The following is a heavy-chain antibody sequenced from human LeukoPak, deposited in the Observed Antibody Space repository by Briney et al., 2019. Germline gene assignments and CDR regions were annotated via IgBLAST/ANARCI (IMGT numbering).Heavy chain of an antibody. V-gene: IGHV3-48*01. CDR1: GFTFSSYS. J-gene: IGHJ4*02. CDR3: ARSIPYYYDSSGYHLDY. Sequence: GGSLRLSCAASGFTFSSYSMNWVRQAPGKGLEWVSYISSSSSTIYYADSVKGRFTISRDNAKNSLYLQMNSLRAEDTAVYYCARSIPYYYDSSGYHLDYWGQGTLVTVSS. D-gene: IGHD3-22*01. CDR2: ISSSSSTI.